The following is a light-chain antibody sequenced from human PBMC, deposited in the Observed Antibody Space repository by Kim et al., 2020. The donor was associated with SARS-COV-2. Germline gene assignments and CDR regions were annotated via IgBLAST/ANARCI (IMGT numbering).Light chain of an antibody. CDR1: NDNIGYSF. J-gene: IGLJ2*01. Sequence: QSVVTQPPSASGTPGQRVTISCSGGNDNIGYSFVYWYQKFPGMAPKLLIYSDNQRPSGVPDRISGSKSGTSAYLAISGLRAEDEAEYYCATWDNSLSGHVVFGGGTKLTVL. CDR3: ATWDNSLSGHVV. V-gene: IGLV1-47*02. CDR2: SDN.